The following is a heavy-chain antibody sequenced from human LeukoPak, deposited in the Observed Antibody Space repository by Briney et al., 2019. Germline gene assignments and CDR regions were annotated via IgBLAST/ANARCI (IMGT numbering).Heavy chain of an antibody. CDR2: ILYDGSND. J-gene: IGHJ4*02. CDR3: ARDRLWFGDGSPFDY. Sequence: GRSLLLSCAASGFTFGDFAMYWVRQAPGKGLEWVASILYDGSNDNYAASVKGRFTISRDNSKSTLYLQMDDLRDEDTAVYYCARDRLWFGDGSPFDYWGQGNLVTVSS. V-gene: IGHV3-30*04. D-gene: IGHD3-10*01. CDR1: GFTFGDFA.